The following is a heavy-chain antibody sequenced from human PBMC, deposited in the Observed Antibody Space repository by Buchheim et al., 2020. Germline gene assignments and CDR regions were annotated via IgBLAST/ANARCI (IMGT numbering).Heavy chain of an antibody. CDR3: AKGEVVVGAFDY. D-gene: IGHD3-22*01. V-gene: IGHV3-23*01. CDR1: GFTFSSYA. CDR2: ISGSGGST. J-gene: IGHJ4*02. Sequence: EVQLLESGGGLVQPGGSLRLPCAVSGFTFSSYAMSWVRQAPGKGLEWVSGISGSGGSTFYAASVKGRFTISRDNSKNTLSLQMNSLRAEDTAVYYCAKGEVVVGAFDYWGQGTL.